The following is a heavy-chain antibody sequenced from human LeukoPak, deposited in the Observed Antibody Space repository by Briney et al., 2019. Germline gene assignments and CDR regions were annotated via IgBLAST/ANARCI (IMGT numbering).Heavy chain of an antibody. V-gene: IGHV3-15*01. Sequence: GGSLRLSCAASGFTFSNAWMSWVRQAPGKGLEWVGRIKSKTDGGTTDYAAPVKGRFTISRDDSKNTLYLQMNSVKTEDTAVYYCTTRGVVAATLAFDIWGQGTMVTVSS. CDR1: GFTFSNAW. CDR3: TTRGVVAATLAFDI. D-gene: IGHD1-26*01. CDR2: IKSKTDGGTT. J-gene: IGHJ3*02.